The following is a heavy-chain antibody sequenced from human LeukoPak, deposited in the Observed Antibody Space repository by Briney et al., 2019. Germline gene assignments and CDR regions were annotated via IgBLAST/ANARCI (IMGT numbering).Heavy chain of an antibody. J-gene: IGHJ4*02. CDR3: TRDLSAGLPGGFDS. V-gene: IGHV3-21*06. CDR2: ITRSRNYI. CDR1: GFTFSIDS. D-gene: IGHD3-10*01. Sequence: GGSLRLSCAASGFTFSIDSMNWVRQAPGKGLEWVSTITRSRNYIYYADSVKGRFAISRDDARNSLSLHMNSLSAEDSAVYFCTRDLSAGLPGGFDSWGQGTLVSVSS.